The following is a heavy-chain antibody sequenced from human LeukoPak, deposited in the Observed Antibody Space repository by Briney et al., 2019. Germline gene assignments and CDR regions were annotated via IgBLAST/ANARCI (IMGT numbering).Heavy chain of an antibody. CDR3: ARSAPRFLLKEVRTVPRPYSMDV. CDR2: ITFGRNT. J-gene: IGHJ6*03. Sequence: SETLSLTCAVYGGSFGSYYWNWIRQSPVYGLEWIGEITFGRNTKYNPSLESRLIISVDTSKKQVSPKLSSVTAADTAVYYCARSAPRFLLKEVRTVPRPYSMDVWGKGTTVTVSS. CDR1: GGSFGSYY. D-gene: IGHD3-10*01. V-gene: IGHV4-34*01.